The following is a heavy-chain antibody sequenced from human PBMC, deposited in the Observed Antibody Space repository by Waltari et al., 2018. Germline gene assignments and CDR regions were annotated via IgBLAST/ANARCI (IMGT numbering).Heavy chain of an antibody. V-gene: IGHV4-34*02. CDR3: AKPLYTSGWHGYET. J-gene: IGHJ5*02. CDR1: GGSFRAYY. Sequence: QVQLQQWGAGQLQTSETLSLTCAVSGGSFRAYYWACFRQRPGKGLEWIGEINEGGITNSNPSLKSRVTISVDTSKNQFSLRLTSVTGADTAVYYCAKPLYTSGWHGYETWGPGNLVTVSS. D-gene: IGHD3-22*01. CDR2: INEGGIT.